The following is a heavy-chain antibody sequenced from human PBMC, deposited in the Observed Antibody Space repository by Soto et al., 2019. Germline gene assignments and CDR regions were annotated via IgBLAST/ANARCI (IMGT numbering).Heavy chain of an antibody. D-gene: IGHD3-10*02. V-gene: IGHV3-20*04. CDR2: INGNGGST. Sequence: GGSLRLSCAASGFTFDDYGMSWVRQSPGKGLEWVSGINGNGGSTGYADSVKGRFTISRDNAKNSLYLQMNSLRAEDTAVYYCAKDNDRGVINYFDYWGQGTLVTVSS. J-gene: IGHJ4*02. CDR3: AKDNDRGVINYFDY. CDR1: GFTFDDYG.